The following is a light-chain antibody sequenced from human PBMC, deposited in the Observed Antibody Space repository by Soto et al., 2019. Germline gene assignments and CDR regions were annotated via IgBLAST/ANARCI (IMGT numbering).Light chain of an antibody. V-gene: IGKV3D-15*01. J-gene: IGKJ5*01. CDR3: QQHNQYPLT. Sequence: IQMTQSPSTLSGPPPDTVPLSCRASQSASNHLAWYQQKPGQAPRPLIFYISTMPTGVPARFSGSGSGTEFTLTITSLQPEDSAIYYCQQHNQYPLTFGQGTQL. CDR1: QSASNH. CDR2: YIS.